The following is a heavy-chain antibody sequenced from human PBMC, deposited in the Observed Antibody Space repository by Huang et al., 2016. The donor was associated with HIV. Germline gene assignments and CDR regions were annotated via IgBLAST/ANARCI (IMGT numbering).Heavy chain of an antibody. Sequence: QLQLQESGPGLVKPSKTLSLTCTVSGGSISSSSYYWGWIRQPPGKGLEWIGTIYYSGRTYYNPALKGRVTISVDTSKNQFSLKLSSVTAADTAVYYCARHERWAMVRGVPQWGFDYWGQGTLVTVSS. D-gene: IGHD3-10*01. CDR1: GGSISSSSYY. CDR3: ARHERWAMVRGVPQWGFDY. J-gene: IGHJ4*02. CDR2: IYYSGRT. V-gene: IGHV4-39*01.